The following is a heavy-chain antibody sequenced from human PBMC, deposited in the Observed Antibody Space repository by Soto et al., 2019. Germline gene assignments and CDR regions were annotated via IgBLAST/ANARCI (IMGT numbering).Heavy chain of an antibody. CDR2: IYWDDDK. V-gene: IGHV2-5*02. D-gene: IGHD3-22*01. Sequence: ITLKESGPTLVKHTQTLTLTCTFSGFSLSTSGVGVGWIRQPPGKALEWLALIYWDDDKRYSPSLKSRLTITKDTSKNQVVLTMTNMDPVDTATYYCAHSLIGYYYDSSGSNWFDPWGQGTLVTVSS. CDR1: GFSLSTSGVG. J-gene: IGHJ5*02. CDR3: AHSLIGYYYDSSGSNWFDP.